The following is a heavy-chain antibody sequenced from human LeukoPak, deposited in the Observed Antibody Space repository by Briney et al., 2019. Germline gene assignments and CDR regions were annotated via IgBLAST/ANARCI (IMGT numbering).Heavy chain of an antibody. CDR3: ARRPSGYHNT. Sequence: PGGSLRLSCAASGFTFSSYGMHWVRQAPGKGLEWVAFIRYDGSNKYHADSVKGRFTISRDNSKNTLYLQMNSLRAEDTAVYYCARRPSGYHNTGGQGTLVTVSS. J-gene: IGHJ4*02. CDR1: GFTFSSYG. CDR2: IRYDGSNK. V-gene: IGHV3-30*02. D-gene: IGHD5-12*01.